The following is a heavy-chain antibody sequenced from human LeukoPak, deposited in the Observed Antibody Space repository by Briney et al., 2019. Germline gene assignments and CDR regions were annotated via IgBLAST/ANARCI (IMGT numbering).Heavy chain of an antibody. CDR1: GGTFSIYA. Sequence: ASVKVSCKASGGTFSIYAISCVRQAPGQGLEWMGGIIPIFGTANYAQKFQGRVTITTDESTSTAYMELSSLRSEDTAVYYCARDSGSYLAFDIWGQGTMVTVSS. D-gene: IGHD1-26*01. J-gene: IGHJ3*02. V-gene: IGHV1-69*05. CDR2: IIPIFGTA. CDR3: ARDSGSYLAFDI.